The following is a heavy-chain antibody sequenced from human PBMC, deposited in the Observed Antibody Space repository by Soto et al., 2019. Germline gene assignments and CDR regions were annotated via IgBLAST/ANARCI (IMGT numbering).Heavy chain of an antibody. V-gene: IGHV3-30*15. CDR2: ISHDGSIT. CDR3: AKDEYWESHFYYFMDL. D-gene: IGHD3-16*01. CDR1: GFTFSSYA. Sequence: QVQLVESGGGVVEPARSLRLSCAASGFTFSSYAMHWVRQAPRKGLEWVAVISHDGSITYYSDSVKGRFTMSRDNSNNTLFLQMSSLRSEDTAIYYCAKDEYWESHFYYFMDLWGRGTTVTVSS. J-gene: IGHJ6*03.